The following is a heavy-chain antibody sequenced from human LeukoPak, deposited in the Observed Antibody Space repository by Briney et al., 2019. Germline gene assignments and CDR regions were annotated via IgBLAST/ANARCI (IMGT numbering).Heavy chain of an antibody. Sequence: GGSLRLSCAASGFTFNSYAMTWVRQAPEKGLEWVSSIIDSGISTYYGDSVKSRFTISRDNSKNTLYLQMNSLRAEDTAVYYCAKGSRGSYDYWGQGTLVTVSS. CDR2: IIDSGIST. CDR3: AKGSRGSYDY. V-gene: IGHV3-23*01. J-gene: IGHJ4*02. D-gene: IGHD1-26*01. CDR1: GFTFNSYA.